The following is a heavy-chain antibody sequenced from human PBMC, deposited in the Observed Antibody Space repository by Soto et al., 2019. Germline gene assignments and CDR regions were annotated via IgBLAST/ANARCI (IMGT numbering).Heavy chain of an antibody. J-gene: IGHJ5*02. CDR1: GGSISSGGYS. V-gene: IGHV4-30-2*01. CDR3: ARVPDR. D-gene: IGHD2-2*01. CDR2: IYHSGST. Sequence: SETLSLTCAVSGGSISSGGYSWSWIRQPPGKGLEWIGYIYHSGSTYYNPSLKSRVTISVDRSKNQFSLKLSSVTAADTAVHYCARVPDRWGQGTLVPVSS.